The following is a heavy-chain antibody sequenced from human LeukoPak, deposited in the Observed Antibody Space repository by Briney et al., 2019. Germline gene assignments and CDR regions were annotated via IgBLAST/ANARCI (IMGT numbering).Heavy chain of an antibody. CDR1: GFSFSSYA. CDR3: AKDWGSGYYYFQH. Sequence: AGGSLRLSCAASGFSFSSYAMHWVRHAPGKGLEWVSGISWHSGHIGYADSVKGRFTISRDNAKNSLYLQMNSLRAEDTALYYCAKDWGSGYYYFQHWGQGTLVTVSS. CDR2: ISWHSGHI. J-gene: IGHJ1*01. D-gene: IGHD3-22*01. V-gene: IGHV3-9*01.